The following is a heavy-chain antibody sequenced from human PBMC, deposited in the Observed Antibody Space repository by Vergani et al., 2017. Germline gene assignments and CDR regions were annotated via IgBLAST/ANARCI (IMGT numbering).Heavy chain of an antibody. CDR3: ARGYYAPGEGNWFDP. CDR2: IYYSGST. D-gene: IGHD3-10*01. V-gene: IGHV4-39*07. CDR1: GGSISSGGYY. J-gene: IGHJ5*02. Sequence: QVQLQESGPGLVKPSQTLSLTCTVSGGSISSGGYYWSWIRQHPGKGLEWIGSIYYSGSTYYNPSLKSRVTISVDTSKNQFSLKLSSVTAADTAVYYCARGYYAPGEGNWFDPWGQGTLVTVSS.